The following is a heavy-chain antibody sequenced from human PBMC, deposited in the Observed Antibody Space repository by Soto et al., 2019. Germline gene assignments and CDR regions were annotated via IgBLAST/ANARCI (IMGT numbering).Heavy chain of an antibody. V-gene: IGHV5-10-1*01. CDR2: IDPTDSFT. J-gene: IGHJ3*01. CDR3: ARPASGGSRDAFDV. CDR1: GYKFTTFC. Sequence: GEPLKISCKASGYKFTTFCLNWVRQTPGKGLEWLWRIDPTDSFTNYSPPFEGHVTISVDRSISTAYLQWNSLQASDTAIYYCARPASGGSRDAFDVWGQGTTVNVSS. D-gene: IGHD2-15*01.